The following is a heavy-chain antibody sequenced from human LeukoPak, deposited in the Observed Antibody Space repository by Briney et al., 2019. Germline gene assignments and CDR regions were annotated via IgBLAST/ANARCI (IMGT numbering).Heavy chain of an antibody. Sequence: SETLSLTCTVSGGSISSSSYYWGWIRQPPGKGLEWIGSIYYSGSTYYNPSLKSRVTISVDTSKNQFSLKLSSVTAADTAVYYCARIDYGDYWYYFDYWGRGTLVTVSS. CDR1: GGSISSSSYY. CDR3: ARIDYGDYWYYFDY. J-gene: IGHJ4*02. CDR2: IYYSGST. D-gene: IGHD4-17*01. V-gene: IGHV4-39*01.